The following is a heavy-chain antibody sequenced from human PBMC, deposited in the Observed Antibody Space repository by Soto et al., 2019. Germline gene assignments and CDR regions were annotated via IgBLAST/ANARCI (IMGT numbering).Heavy chain of an antibody. D-gene: IGHD6-6*01. CDR3: ARSLSTISARPDY. CDR1: GYTFTGYF. V-gene: IGHV1-2*02. Sequence: ASGKVSCKASGYTFTGYFMHWVRQAPGQGLEWMGWINPNTGGANYAQKFQDRVTMTRDTSTNTAYMEMNRLRSDDTAVYYCARSLSTISARPDYWGQGTLVTVSS. J-gene: IGHJ4*02. CDR2: INPNTGGA.